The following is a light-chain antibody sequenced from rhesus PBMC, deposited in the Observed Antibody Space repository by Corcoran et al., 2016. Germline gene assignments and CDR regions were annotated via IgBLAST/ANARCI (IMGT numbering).Light chain of an antibody. J-gene: IGKJ4*01. CDR2: DAS. V-gene: IGKV3-35*01. Sequence: EIVLTQSPATLSLSPGERATLSCRASQSVSSSLAWYQQKPGQAPRLLIYDASSRATGIPDRFSGSGAGTDFTLTIRSLEPEDVGVYYCQQYSNWPPLTFGGGTKVELK. CDR1: QSVSSS. CDR3: QQYSNWPPLT.